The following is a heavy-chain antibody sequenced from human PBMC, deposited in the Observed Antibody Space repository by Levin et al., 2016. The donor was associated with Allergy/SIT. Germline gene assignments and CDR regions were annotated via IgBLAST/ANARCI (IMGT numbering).Heavy chain of an antibody. V-gene: IGHV4-59*03. Sequence: SETLSLTCTVSGGSISSYYWNWIRQPPGKGLEWIGYIYYSGSANYNPSLKSRVTISVDTSKNQFSLRLYSVTAADTAVYYCAKGFYDSGGYDIWFDPWGQGSLVTVSS. J-gene: IGHJ5*02. CDR1: GGSISSYY. D-gene: IGHD3-22*01. CDR3: AKGFYDSGGYDIWFDP. CDR2: IYYSGSA.